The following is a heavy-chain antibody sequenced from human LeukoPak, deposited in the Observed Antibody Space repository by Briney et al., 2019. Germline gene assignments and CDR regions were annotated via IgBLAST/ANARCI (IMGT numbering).Heavy chain of an antibody. CDR1: GYNFTTKW. CDR3: ARHESVFSMDV. V-gene: IGHV5-51*01. J-gene: IGHJ6*02. CDR2: IYPGDSKT. Sequence: GESLQISYQGSGYNFTTKWIGWVRQMPGKGLEWMGIIYPGDSKTIYSPSFQGQVFISADRSNRTAYLQWRSLKASDTAMYYCARHESVFSMDVWGQGTTVTVSS.